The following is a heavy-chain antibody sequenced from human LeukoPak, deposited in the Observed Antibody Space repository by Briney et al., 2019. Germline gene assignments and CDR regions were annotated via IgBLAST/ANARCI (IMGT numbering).Heavy chain of an antibody. J-gene: IGHJ4*02. V-gene: IGHV4-59*04. CDR2: IYYSGST. CDR3: VYYDSSGSSY. D-gene: IGHD3-22*01. CDR1: GGSISSYS. Sequence: SETLSLTCTVSGGSISSYSWSWIRQPPGKGLEWIGSIYYSGSTYYNPSLKSRVTISVDTSKNQFSLKLSSVTAADTAVYYCVYYDSSGSSYWGQGTLVTVSS.